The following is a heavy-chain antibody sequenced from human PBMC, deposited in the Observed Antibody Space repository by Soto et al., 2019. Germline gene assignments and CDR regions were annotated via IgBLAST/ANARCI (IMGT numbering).Heavy chain of an antibody. J-gene: IGHJ4*02. CDR2: ISGSTSGT. D-gene: IGHD3-16*02. CDR1: EFAFSSYA. CDR3: AKDRGFIDPFDY. Sequence: EVQLLESGGGLVQPGGSLRLSCAASEFAFSSYAMSWVRQAPGKGLEWVSSISGSTSGTYYADAVKGRFTISRDNSNNTLYLQMNSLRAEDTAVYYGAKDRGFIDPFDYWGQGALVNVAS. V-gene: IGHV3-23*01.